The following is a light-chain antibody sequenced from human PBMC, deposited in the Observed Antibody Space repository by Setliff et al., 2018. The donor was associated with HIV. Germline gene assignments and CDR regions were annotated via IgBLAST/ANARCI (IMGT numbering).Light chain of an antibody. V-gene: IGLV2-14*01. CDR3: TSYTTSSTLV. J-gene: IGLJ2*01. Sequence: LAQPASVSGSPGQSITISCTGSRSDIGAYNYVSWYQHHPGKAPKLMISEVNKRPSGVSTRFSGSKTGNTASLTISGLQAEDESDYYCTSYTTSSTLVFGGGTKGTVL. CDR2: EVN. CDR1: RSDIGAYNY.